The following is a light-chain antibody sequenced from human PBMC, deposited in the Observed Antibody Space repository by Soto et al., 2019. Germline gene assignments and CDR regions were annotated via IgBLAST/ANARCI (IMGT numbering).Light chain of an antibody. J-gene: IGLJ1*01. CDR2: EVS. Sequence: QSALTQPASVSGSPGQSITISCTGTSSDVGRYNYVSWYQQHPGKAPKLMIYEVSNRPSGVSNRFSGSKSGNTASLTISGLQAEDEADYYCSSYTSSSTPCVFGTGTKLTVL. V-gene: IGLV2-14*01. CDR1: SSDVGRYNY. CDR3: SSYTSSSTPCV.